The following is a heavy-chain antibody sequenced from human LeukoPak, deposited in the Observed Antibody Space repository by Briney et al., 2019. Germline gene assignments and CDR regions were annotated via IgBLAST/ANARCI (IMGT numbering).Heavy chain of an antibody. CDR1: GGSISSNY. CDR2: IHSSGST. D-gene: IGHD5-18*01. J-gene: IGHJ4*02. CDR3: ARSTVDTAMVLAY. V-gene: IGHV4-59*08. Sequence: SGTLSLTCSVAGGSISSNYWSWTRQSPGKGLEWIGYIHSSGSTNYNPSLKGRVTMSMDTSKNQFSLKVISVTAADTGVYYCARSTVDTAMVLAYWGQGTLVTVSS.